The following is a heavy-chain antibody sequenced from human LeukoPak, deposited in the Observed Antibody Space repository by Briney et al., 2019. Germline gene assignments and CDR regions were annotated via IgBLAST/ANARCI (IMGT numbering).Heavy chain of an antibody. CDR2: INAGNGNT. CDR3: ARESAVAGYFDY. CDR1: GYTFTSYA. Sequence: ASVKVSCKASGYTFTSYAMHWVRQAPGQRLEWMGWINAGNGNTKYSQKFQGRVTITGDTSASTAYMELSSLRSEDTAVYYCARESAVAGYFDYWGQGTLVTVSS. V-gene: IGHV1-3*01. D-gene: IGHD6-19*01. J-gene: IGHJ4*02.